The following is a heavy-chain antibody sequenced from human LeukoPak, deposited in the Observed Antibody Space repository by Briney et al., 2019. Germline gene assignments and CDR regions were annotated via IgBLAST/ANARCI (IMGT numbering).Heavy chain of an antibody. CDR2: INHSGST. CDR1: GGSFSGYY. D-gene: IGHD6-13*01. V-gene: IGHV4-34*01. CDR3: ARRRQQLDHYDY. J-gene: IGHJ4*02. Sequence: SETLPLTCAVYGGSFSGYYRSWIRQPPGKGLEWIGEINHSGSTNYNPSLKSRVTISVDTSKNQFSLKLSSVTAADTAVYYCARRRQQLDHYDYWGQGTLVTVSS.